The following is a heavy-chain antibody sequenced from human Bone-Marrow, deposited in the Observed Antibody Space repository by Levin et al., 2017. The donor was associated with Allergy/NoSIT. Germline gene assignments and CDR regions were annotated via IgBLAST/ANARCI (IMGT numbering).Heavy chain of an antibody. D-gene: IGHD5-12*01. Sequence: GESLKISCTASGFIVSDHYMNWVRQAPGKGLDWVSSITSSSSYIYYADSVKGRFTISRDNAKNSLYLQMNSLRVEDTAVYYCARGIDYSGLPWGQGTLVTVSS. J-gene: IGHJ5*02. V-gene: IGHV3-21*01. CDR2: ITSSSSYI. CDR1: GFIVSDHY. CDR3: ARGIDYSGLP.